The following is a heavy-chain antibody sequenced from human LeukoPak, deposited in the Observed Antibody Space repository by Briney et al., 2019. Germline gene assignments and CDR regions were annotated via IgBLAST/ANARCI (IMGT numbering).Heavy chain of an antibody. Sequence: PGRSLRLSCAASGFSFSTYGMHWVRQAPDTGLEWVALIWHDGSKEYYADSVKGRFTFSRDNSKNTLYLEMNSLRADDTAVYYCAGDTPPGGEYYFEYWGQGALVTVSS. CDR2: IWHDGSKE. CDR3: AGDTPPGGEYYFEY. J-gene: IGHJ4*02. V-gene: IGHV3-33*01. D-gene: IGHD3-16*01. CDR1: GFSFSTYG.